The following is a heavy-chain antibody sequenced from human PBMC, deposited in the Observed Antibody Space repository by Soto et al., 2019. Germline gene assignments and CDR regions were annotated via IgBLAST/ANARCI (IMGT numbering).Heavy chain of an antibody. CDR2: TYYRPKWYN. Sequence: PWQTLSLTCVISGDSVSSNSVAWDWIRQSPTSGLEWLGRTYYRPKWYNDYAVSVKSRITINPDTSKNQVSLQLSSVTPEDTAVYYCARDSSGWNFDYWGQGILVTVSS. V-gene: IGHV6-1*01. CDR1: GDSVSSNSVA. D-gene: IGHD6-19*01. J-gene: IGHJ4*02. CDR3: ARDSSGWNFDY.